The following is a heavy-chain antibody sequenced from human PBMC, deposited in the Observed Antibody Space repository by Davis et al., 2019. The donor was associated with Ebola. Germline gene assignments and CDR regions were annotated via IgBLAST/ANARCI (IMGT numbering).Heavy chain of an antibody. V-gene: IGHV3-23*01. CDR1: GFVFRNYV. Sequence: PGGSLRLSCAASGFVFRNYVMSWVRQAPGKGLEWVSGISGRGLTTEYADNVQGRFTISRDNSKNTLYLQMNSLRAEDTAVYYCAKDHRDVLLWFGESENDAFDIWGQGTMVTVSS. J-gene: IGHJ3*02. CDR3: AKDHRDVLLWFGESENDAFDI. D-gene: IGHD3-10*01. CDR2: ISGRGLTT.